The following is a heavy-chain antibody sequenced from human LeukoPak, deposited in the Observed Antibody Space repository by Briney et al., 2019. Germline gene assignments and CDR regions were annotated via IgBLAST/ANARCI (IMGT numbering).Heavy chain of an antibody. J-gene: IGHJ4*02. CDR3: AREGTASGELDY. Sequence: GGSLRISCAASDFTFSDYWMSWVCQAPGKGLEWVANIKQDGSDKNYVGSVKGRFTISRDNANNSLFLQMNSLRAEDTAVYYCAREGTASGELDYWGQGTLVTVSS. D-gene: IGHD6-13*01. V-gene: IGHV3-7*01. CDR2: IKQDGSDK. CDR1: DFTFSDYW.